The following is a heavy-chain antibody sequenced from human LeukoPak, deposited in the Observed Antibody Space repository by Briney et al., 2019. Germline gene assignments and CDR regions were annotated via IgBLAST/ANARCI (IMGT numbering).Heavy chain of an antibody. CDR2: ISYGGSNK. V-gene: IGHV3-30*04. CDR3: ARSGYCSGGSCYLELYYYGMDV. CDR1: GFTFSSYA. D-gene: IGHD2-15*01. Sequence: GGSLRLSCAASGFTFSSYAMHWVRQAPGKGLEWVAVISYGGSNKYYADSVKGRFTISRDNSKNTLYLQMNSLRAEDTAVYYCARSGYCSGGSCYLELYYYGMDVWGQGTTVTVSS. J-gene: IGHJ6*02.